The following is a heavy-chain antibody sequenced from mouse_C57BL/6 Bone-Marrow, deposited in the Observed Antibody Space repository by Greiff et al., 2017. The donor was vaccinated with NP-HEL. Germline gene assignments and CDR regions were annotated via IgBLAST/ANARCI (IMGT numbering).Heavy chain of an antibody. D-gene: IGHD2-5*01. CDR1: GYTFTDYY. V-gene: IGHV1-76*01. CDR3: ARMEAYYSNAIAY. Sequence: QVQLKESGAELVRPGASVKLSCKASGYTFTDYYINWVKQRPGQGLEWIARIYPGSGNTYYNEKFKGKATLTAEKSSSTAYMQLSSLTSEDSAVYFCARMEAYYSNAIAYWGQGTLVTVSA. CDR2: IYPGSGNT. J-gene: IGHJ3*01.